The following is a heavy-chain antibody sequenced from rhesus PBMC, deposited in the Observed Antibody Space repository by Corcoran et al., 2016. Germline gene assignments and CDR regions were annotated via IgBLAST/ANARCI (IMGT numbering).Heavy chain of an antibody. D-gene: IGHD1-38*01. J-gene: IGHJ4*01. CDR3: ARDQSGTLEVDGYYFDY. CDR2: IYGSSGST. Sequence: QVQLQESGPGVVKPSETLSLTCAVSGGSISGGYDWSWIRQPPGKGLEWIGYIYGSSGSTNYNPSLKKRVTIAKDASKNEFSLKLSSVTAADTAVYYCARDQSGTLEVDGYYFDYWGQGVLVTVSS. V-gene: IGHV4-76*01. CDR1: GGSISGGYD.